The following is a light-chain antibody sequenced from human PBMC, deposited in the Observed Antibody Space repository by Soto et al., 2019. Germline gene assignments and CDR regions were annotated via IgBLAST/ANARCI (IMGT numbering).Light chain of an antibody. CDR2: DAS. CDR3: QQRSDWPPIT. CDR1: QSISDT. J-gene: IGKJ5*01. V-gene: IGKV3D-15*01. Sequence: EIVMTQSPATLSVSPGGRATLSCRASQSISDTLAWYQQRPGQPPRLLIYDASYRATGVPLRFSGSGSGTEFTHTISSLESGDSAIYYCQQRSDWPPITFGQGTRLEI.